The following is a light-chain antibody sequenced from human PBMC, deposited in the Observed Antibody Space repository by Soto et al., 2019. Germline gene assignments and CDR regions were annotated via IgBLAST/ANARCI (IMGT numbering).Light chain of an antibody. CDR3: AAWDDSLSGVV. CDR2: TNS. J-gene: IGLJ2*01. V-gene: IGLV1-47*01. CDR1: KSNIGINP. Sequence: QSVLIQPPSASGTPGQKVTISRSGTKSNIGINPVYWYQQLPGMAPKLLISTNSQRPSGVPDRFSGSKSGTSASLAISGLRSEDETDYYCAAWDDSLSGVVCGGGTKLTVL.